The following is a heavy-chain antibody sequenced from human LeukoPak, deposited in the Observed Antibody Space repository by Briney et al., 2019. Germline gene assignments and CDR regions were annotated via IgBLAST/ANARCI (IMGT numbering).Heavy chain of an antibody. CDR2: ISGSGGST. Sequence: GGSLRLSCAASGFTFSSYAMSWVRQVPGKGLEWVSAISGSGGSTYYADSVKGRFTISRDNSKNTLYLQMNSLRAEDTAVYYCAKDPANIGYCSGGSCYSSYFDYWGQGTLVTVSS. V-gene: IGHV3-23*01. CDR1: GFTFSSYA. CDR3: AKDPANIGYCSGGSCYSSYFDY. D-gene: IGHD2-15*01. J-gene: IGHJ4*02.